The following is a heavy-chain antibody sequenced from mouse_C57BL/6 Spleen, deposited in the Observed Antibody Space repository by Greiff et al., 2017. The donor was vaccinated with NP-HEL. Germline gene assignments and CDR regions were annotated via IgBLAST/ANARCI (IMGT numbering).Heavy chain of an antibody. CDR2: IDPNSGGT. J-gene: IGHJ2*01. D-gene: IGHD3-2*02. V-gene: IGHV1-72*01. CDR3: ARRDSSGFLFDY. Sequence: VKLQQPGAELVKPGASVKLSCKASGYTFTSYWMHWVKQRPGRGLEWIGRIDPNSGGTKYNEKFKSKATLTVDKPSSTAYMQLSSLTSEDSAVYYCARRDSSGFLFDYWGQGTTLTVSS. CDR1: GYTFTSYW.